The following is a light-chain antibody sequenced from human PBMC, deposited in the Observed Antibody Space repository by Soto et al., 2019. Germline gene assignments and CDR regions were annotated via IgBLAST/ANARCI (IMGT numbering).Light chain of an antibody. V-gene: IGKV3-15*01. CDR3: QQYDIWPPT. CDR1: QSVSTN. Sequence: EIVMTQSPAILSVSRGGRAALSCRASQSVSTNLAWFQQKPGQTPRLLFNGASTRATGIPARFTGSGSGTEFILTISSLQSEDFAVYYCQQYDIWPPTFGQGTKVDIK. CDR2: GAS. J-gene: IGKJ1*01.